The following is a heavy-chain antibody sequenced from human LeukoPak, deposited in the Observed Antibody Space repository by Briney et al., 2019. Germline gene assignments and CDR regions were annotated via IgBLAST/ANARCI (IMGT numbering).Heavy chain of an antibody. V-gene: IGHV3-21*01. CDR1: GFTFSSYS. J-gene: IGHJ4*02. CDR2: ISSSSSYI. D-gene: IGHD3-22*01. Sequence: GRSLRLSCAASGFTFSSYSMNWVRQAPGKGLEWVSSISSSSSYIYYADSVKGRFTISRDNAKNSLYLQMNSLRAEDTAVYYCARDAMNYYDSSGYGYFDYWGQGTLVTVSS. CDR3: ARDAMNYYDSSGYGYFDY.